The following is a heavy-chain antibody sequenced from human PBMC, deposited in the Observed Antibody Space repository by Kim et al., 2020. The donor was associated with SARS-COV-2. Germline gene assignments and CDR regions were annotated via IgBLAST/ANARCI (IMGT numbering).Heavy chain of an antibody. V-gene: IGHV3-23*01. Sequence: GWSLRLSCAASGLTFRDYTMSWARQAPGKGLEWVSTISTTGAATHYADSVAGRFTISRDNFNNKVYLQMNSLTVDDTAIYYCDASDYWGQGVLVTVSS. CDR3: DASDY. CDR2: ISTTGAAT. CDR1: GLTFRDYT. J-gene: IGHJ4*02.